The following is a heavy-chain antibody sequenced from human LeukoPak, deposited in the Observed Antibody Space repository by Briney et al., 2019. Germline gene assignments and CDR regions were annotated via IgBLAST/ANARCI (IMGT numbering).Heavy chain of an antibody. D-gene: IGHD3-3*01. CDR1: GFTFSSYS. V-gene: IGHV3-21*01. CDR3: ARDWRGTLNFDY. CDR2: ISSSSSYI. J-gene: IGHJ4*02. Sequence: GGSLRLSCAASGFTFSSYSMNWVRQAPGKGLEWVSSISSSSSYIYYADSVKGRCTISRDNAKNSLYLQMNSLRAEDTAVYYCARDWRGTLNFDYWGQGTLVTVSS.